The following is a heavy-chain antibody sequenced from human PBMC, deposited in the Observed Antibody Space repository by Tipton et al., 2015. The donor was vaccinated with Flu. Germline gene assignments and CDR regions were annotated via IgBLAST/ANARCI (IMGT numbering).Heavy chain of an antibody. CDR1: GYTFTGYY. Sequence: QLVQSGAEVKKPGASVKVSCKASGYTFTGYYMHWVRQAPGQGLEWMGWINPNSGGTNYAQKFQGRVTMTRDTSISTAYMELSRLRSDDTAVYYCARGGTGFWSGLTGLDWFDPWGQGTLVTVSS. J-gene: IGHJ5*02. D-gene: IGHD3-3*01. CDR3: ARGGTGFWSGLTGLDWFDP. V-gene: IGHV1-2*02. CDR2: INPNSGGT.